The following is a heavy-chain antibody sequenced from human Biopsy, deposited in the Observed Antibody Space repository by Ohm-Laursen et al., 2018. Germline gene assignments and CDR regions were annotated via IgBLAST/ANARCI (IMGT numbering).Heavy chain of an antibody. J-gene: IGHJ4*02. CDR1: GFRFSDYW. CDR2: IKEDGSEK. D-gene: IGHD5-24*01. Sequence: GSLRLFCTASGFRFSDYWMSWVRQAPGKGLEWVANIKEDGSEKHYVDSVEGRFTISRDNTKNSLYLQMDSLRGEDTAVYYCARGPSGVATIGRGQGTLVTVSS. V-gene: IGHV3-7*04. CDR3: ARGPSGVATIG.